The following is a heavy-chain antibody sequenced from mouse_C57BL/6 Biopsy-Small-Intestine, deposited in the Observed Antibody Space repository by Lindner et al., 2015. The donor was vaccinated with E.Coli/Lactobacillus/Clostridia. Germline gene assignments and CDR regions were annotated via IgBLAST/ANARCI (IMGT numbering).Heavy chain of an antibody. CDR3: ARSSYDYFDY. Sequence: VQLQESGAELVRPGTSVKMSCKASGYTFTNYWIGWAKQRPGHGLEWIGDIYPGGGYTNYNGKFKGKATLTADKSSSTAYMQFSSLTSEDSAIYYCARSSYDYFDYWGQGTTLTVSS. D-gene: IGHD1-1*01. V-gene: IGHV1-63*01. J-gene: IGHJ2*01. CDR1: GYTFTNYW. CDR2: IYPGGGYT.